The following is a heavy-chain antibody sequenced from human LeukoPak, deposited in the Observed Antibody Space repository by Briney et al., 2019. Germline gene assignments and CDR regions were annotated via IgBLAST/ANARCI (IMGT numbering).Heavy chain of an antibody. CDR2: IYDSGNT. CDR3: AKGEGDY. CDR1: GGSLSSYN. V-gene: IGHV4-59*01. D-gene: IGHD2-21*01. J-gene: IGHJ4*02. Sequence: LGTLSLTCAVSGGSLSSYNWSWIRPPPGKGLECIGYIYDSGNTNYNPSLKSRVTISVDTSKNQFSLKVRSVTAADTAVYYCAKGEGDYWGQGTLVTVSS.